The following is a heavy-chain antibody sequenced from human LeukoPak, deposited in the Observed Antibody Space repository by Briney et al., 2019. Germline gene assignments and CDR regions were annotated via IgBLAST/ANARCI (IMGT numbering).Heavy chain of an antibody. V-gene: IGHV3-21*01. CDR2: ISSSSSYI. D-gene: IGHD2-2*01. Sequence: GGSLRLSCAASGFTFSSYSMTWVRQAPGKGLEWVSSISSSSSYIYYADSVKGRFTISRDNAKNSLYLQMNSLRAEDTAVYYCARDHYRVVVVPVKWFDPWGQGTLVTVSS. CDR1: GFTFSSYS. CDR3: ARDHYRVVVVPVKWFDP. J-gene: IGHJ5*02.